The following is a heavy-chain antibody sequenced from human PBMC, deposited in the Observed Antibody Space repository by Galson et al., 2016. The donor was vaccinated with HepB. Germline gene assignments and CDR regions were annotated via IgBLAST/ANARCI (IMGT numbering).Heavy chain of an antibody. D-gene: IGHD6-13*01. CDR3: ASGMGWYGMCAFEI. CDR1: GFTVSGSY. J-gene: IGHJ3*02. Sequence: SLRLSCAVSGFTVSGSYMSWVRQAPGKGLEWVSVIYSDGTTKYADSVKGRFIISRDNSKNTLYLQMNSLRAEDTAVYYCASGMGWYGMCAFEIWGQGTMVTVSS. V-gene: IGHV3-66*01. CDR2: IYSDGTT.